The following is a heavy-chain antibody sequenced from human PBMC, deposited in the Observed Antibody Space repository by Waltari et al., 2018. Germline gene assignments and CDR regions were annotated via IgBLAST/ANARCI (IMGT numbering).Heavy chain of an antibody. CDR1: GGSISSGSYY. Sequence: QLQLQESGPGLVKPSQTLSLTCTVSGGSISSGSYYWSWIRQPAGKGLEWIGRIYTSGSTNYNPSLKSRVTISVDTSKNQFSLKLSSVTAADTAVYYCARDHAEQWLVLGYWGQGTLVTVSS. D-gene: IGHD6-19*01. J-gene: IGHJ4*02. CDR2: IYTSGST. V-gene: IGHV4-61*02. CDR3: ARDHAEQWLVLGY.